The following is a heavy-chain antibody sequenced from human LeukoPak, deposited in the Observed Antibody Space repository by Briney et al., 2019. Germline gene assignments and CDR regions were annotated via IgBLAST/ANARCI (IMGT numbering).Heavy chain of an antibody. CDR2: IYFGGST. CDR1: GGSIISSSHY. J-gene: IGHJ5*02. V-gene: IGHV4-39*07. D-gene: IGHD3-22*01. Sequence: SETLSLTCTVSGGSIISSSHYWGWIRQPPGTGLEWIANIYFGGSTAYNPSLKSRVTLSIDTSKNQFSLRLNSVTAADTAVYYCARGGSYYYDSNFDPWGQGTPVTVSS. CDR3: ARGGSYYYDSNFDP.